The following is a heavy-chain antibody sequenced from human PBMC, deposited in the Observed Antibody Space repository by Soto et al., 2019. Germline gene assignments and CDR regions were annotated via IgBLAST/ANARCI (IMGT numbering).Heavy chain of an antibody. Sequence: HPGGSLRLSCAASGFTFSSYAMSWVRQAPGKGLEWVSAISGSGGSTYYADSVKGRFTISRDNSKNTLYLQMNSLRAEDTAVYYCAKSDSSSWLAYFDYWGQGTLVTVSS. CDR1: GFTFSSYA. CDR3: AKSDSSSWLAYFDY. D-gene: IGHD6-13*01. J-gene: IGHJ4*02. CDR2: ISGSGGST. V-gene: IGHV3-23*01.